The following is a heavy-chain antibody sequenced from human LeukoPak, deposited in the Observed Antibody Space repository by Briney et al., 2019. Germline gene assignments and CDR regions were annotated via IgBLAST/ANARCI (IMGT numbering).Heavy chain of an antibody. CDR2: IYYSGST. Sequence: SETLSLTCTVSGGSISSYYWSWIRQPPGKGLEWIGYIYYSGSTNYNPSLKSRVTISVDTSKNQFSLKLSSVTAADTTVYYCARQNIAAAGTNWFDPWGQGTLVTVSS. CDR1: GGSISSYY. J-gene: IGHJ5*02. CDR3: ARQNIAAAGTNWFDP. D-gene: IGHD6-13*01. V-gene: IGHV4-59*08.